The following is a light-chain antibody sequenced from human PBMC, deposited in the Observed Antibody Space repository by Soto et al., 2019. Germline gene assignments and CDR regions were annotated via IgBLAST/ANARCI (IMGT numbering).Light chain of an antibody. V-gene: IGLV1-44*01. CDR3: ATWDDSLNGYV. CDR2: SNN. Sequence: QSVLTQPPSASESPGQRVTISCSGSSSNVGSNAVNWYQQLPGTAPTLLIYSNNERLSGVPDRFSGSKSGTSASLVISGLQSEDEADYYCATWDDSLNGYVFGTGTKVTVL. CDR1: SSNVGSNA. J-gene: IGLJ1*01.